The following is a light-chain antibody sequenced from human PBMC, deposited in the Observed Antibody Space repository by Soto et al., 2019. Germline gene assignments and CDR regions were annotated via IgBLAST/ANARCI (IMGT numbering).Light chain of an antibody. J-gene: IGLJ3*02. V-gene: IGLV1-44*01. Sequence: QSVLTQPPSASGTPGQRVTIPCSGSSSNIGSHTVTWYHQLPGTAPKLLIYSNNQRPSGVPDRFSGSKSGTSASLAISGLQSEDEAEYYCAAWDDSLNGRVFGGGTKVTVL. CDR3: AAWDDSLNGRV. CDR2: SNN. CDR1: SSNIGSHT.